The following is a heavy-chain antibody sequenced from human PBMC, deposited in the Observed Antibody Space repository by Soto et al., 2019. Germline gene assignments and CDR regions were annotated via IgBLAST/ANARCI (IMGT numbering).Heavy chain of an antibody. V-gene: IGHV5-51*01. Sequence: GESLKISCKGSGYSFTSYWIGWVRQMPGKGLEWMGIIYPGDSDTRYSPSFQGQVTISADTSISTAYLQWSSLKASDTAMYYCARHYCSSTSCYPVYYYYYGMDVWGQGTTVTVS. J-gene: IGHJ6*02. CDR2: IYPGDSDT. D-gene: IGHD2-2*01. CDR3: ARHYCSSTSCYPVYYYYYGMDV. CDR1: GYSFTSYW.